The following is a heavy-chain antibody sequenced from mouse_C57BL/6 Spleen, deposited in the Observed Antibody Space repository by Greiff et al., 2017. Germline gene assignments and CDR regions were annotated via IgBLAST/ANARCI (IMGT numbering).Heavy chain of an antibody. D-gene: IGHD2-4*01. V-gene: IGHV1-18*01. CDR2: INPNNGGT. J-gene: IGHJ2*01. CDR3: ARTYDYHPYYFGY. CDR1: GYTFTDYN. Sequence: VQLQQSGPELVKPGASVKIPCKASGYTFTDYNMDWVKQSHGKSLEWIGDINPNNGGTIYNQKFKGKATLTVDKSSSTAYMALRSLTSEDTAVYYCARTYDYHPYYFGYWGQGTTLTVSS.